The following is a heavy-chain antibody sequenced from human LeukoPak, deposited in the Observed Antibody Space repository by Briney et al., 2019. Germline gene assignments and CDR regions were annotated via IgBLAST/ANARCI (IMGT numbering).Heavy chain of an antibody. D-gene: IGHD7-27*01. Sequence: PSETLSLTCTVSGGSISSSSYYWGWIRQPPGKGLEWTGTIYYTGRTYYNPSLESRLTISVDTSKNQFSLKLTSVTAADTAVYYCARHGDLQYWYFDVWGRGTLVTVSS. CDR2: IYYTGRT. J-gene: IGHJ2*01. CDR3: ARHGDLQYWYFDV. CDR1: GGSISSSSYY. V-gene: IGHV4-39*01.